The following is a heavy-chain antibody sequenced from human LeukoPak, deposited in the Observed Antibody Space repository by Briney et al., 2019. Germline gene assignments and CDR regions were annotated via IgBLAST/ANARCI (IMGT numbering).Heavy chain of an antibody. CDR1: GFTYRRYS. Sequence: GGSVTLFCAPWGFTYRRYSVKGLREARGGGGEGGANIKTGGRQIYYVDCVRGRFTISRDNAKNSLYLQMNSLRAEDTAVYYCARDLNWETYWGQGTLVSVSS. V-gene: IGHV3-7*01. CDR3: ARDLNWETY. J-gene: IGHJ4*02. CDR2: IKTGGRQI. D-gene: IGHD7-27*01.